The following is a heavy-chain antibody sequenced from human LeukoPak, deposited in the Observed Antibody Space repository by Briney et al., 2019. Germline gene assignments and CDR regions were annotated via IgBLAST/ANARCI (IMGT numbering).Heavy chain of an antibody. CDR2: ISTSGKTV. CDR3: VMLRGKSRRDFDV. Sequence: PGGSLRLSCAASGFTFSTYEMNWVRQAPGKGLEWVSYISTSGKTVYYEESVKGRFTISGDNTWNSVYLQMNSLRAEDTAIYYCVMLRGKSRRDFDVWGRGTLVTVSS. J-gene: IGHJ2*01. V-gene: IGHV3-48*03. CDR1: GFTFSTYE.